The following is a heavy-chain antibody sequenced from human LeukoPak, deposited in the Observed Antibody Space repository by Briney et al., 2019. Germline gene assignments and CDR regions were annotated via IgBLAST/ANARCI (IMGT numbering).Heavy chain of an antibody. CDR3: ARSGRGTYYYFDL. J-gene: IGHJ4*02. CDR2: ISGYNGNT. Sequence: ASVKVSCKASSHTFTRYGISWVRQAPGQGLEWMGWISGYNGNTNYAQKFQGRVSMTADASTSTAYMELRSLRSDDTAVYYCARSGRGTYYYFDLWGQGTLVTVSS. V-gene: IGHV1-18*01. D-gene: IGHD1-26*01. CDR1: SHTFTRYG.